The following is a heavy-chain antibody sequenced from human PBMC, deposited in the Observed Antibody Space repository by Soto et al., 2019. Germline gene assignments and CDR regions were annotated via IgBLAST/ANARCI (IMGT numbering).Heavy chain of an antibody. V-gene: IGHV3-72*01. J-gene: IGHJ4*02. CDR1: GFSLSDYY. D-gene: IGHD1-7*01. CDR3: ARSIPGTTSFDS. Sequence: EVHLVESGGGLVQPGGSLRLSCAGSGFSLSDYYIDWVRQAPGKGLEWVGRSRDKGNSYSTDYAAAVKGRFTVSRDTSKNSLYLQMNSLKADDTDLYYCARSIPGTTSFDSWGQGTLVTVSS. CDR2: SRDKGNSYST.